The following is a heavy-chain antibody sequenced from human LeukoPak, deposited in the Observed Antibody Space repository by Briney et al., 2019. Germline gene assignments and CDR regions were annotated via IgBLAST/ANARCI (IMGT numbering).Heavy chain of an antibody. V-gene: IGHV4-30-2*01. D-gene: IGHD5-18*01. CDR3: ARALWYFDY. CDR1: GGSISSGGYS. Sequence: PSETLSLTCAVSGGSISSGGYSWSWIRQPPGKGLEWIGYIYHSGSTYYNPSLKSRVTISVDRSKNQFSLKLSSVTAADTAVYYCARALWYFDYWGQGTLVTVSS. J-gene: IGHJ4*02. CDR2: IYHSGST.